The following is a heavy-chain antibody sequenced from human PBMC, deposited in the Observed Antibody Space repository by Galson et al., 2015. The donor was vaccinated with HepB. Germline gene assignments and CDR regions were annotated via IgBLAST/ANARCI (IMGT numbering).Heavy chain of an antibody. V-gene: IGHV1-18*01. CDR3: ARDSRLELRLNNYFSYGMDV. J-gene: IGHJ6*02. CDR2: FSGYDGST. D-gene: IGHD1-1*01. Sequence: SVKVSCKASGYNFNNYGLSWIRQAPGPGLEWMGWFSGYDGSTDYAQKFQGRVTMTADASTGTAYLELRDLRSDDTAVYYCARDSRLELRLNNYFSYGMDVWGQGSAATVSS. CDR1: GYNFNNYG.